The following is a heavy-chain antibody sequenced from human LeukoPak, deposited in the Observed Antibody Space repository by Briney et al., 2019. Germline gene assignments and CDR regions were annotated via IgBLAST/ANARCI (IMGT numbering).Heavy chain of an antibody. CDR2: IYSGGST. Sequence: PGGSLRLSCAVSGFSVSNNYMNWVRQARGKGLEWVSVIYSGGSTYYIDSVKGRFTISRDNSKNTLYLQMNGLRAEDTAIYFCVREKNGFDSWGQGTVVTVSS. J-gene: IGHJ5*01. CDR3: VREKNGFDS. V-gene: IGHV3-53*01. CDR1: GFSVSNNY.